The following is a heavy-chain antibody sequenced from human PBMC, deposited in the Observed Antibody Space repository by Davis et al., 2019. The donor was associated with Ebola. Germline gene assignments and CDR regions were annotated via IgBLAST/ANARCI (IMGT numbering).Heavy chain of an antibody. CDR3: AKDTSNVWFDV. D-gene: IGHD6-19*01. V-gene: IGHV3-30*02. J-gene: IGHJ3*01. Sequence: PGGSLRLSCGASGFTFSNYGMDWVRQAPGKGLEWVAFIRDDEVNKFYAASVKGRFTISRDNSKNTLHLQMNSLRVEDTAIYYCAKDTSNVWFDVWGQGTMVTVSS. CDR2: IRDDEVNK. CDR1: GFTFSNYG.